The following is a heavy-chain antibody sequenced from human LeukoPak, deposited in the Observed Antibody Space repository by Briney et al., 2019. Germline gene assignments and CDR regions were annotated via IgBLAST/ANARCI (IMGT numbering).Heavy chain of an antibody. CDR2: MKPNSGNT. D-gene: IGHD6-6*01. J-gene: IGHJ4*02. CDR3: ARAPEYSDYFDY. V-gene: IGHV1-8*01. Sequence: GASVKLSCKASGSTFTSYDINWGRRSTGQGLEWMGWMKPNSGNTGYAQKFQGRVTMTRNTSISTAYMELSSLRSEDAAVYYCARAPEYSDYFDYWGEGTLVTVSS. CDR1: GSTFTSYD.